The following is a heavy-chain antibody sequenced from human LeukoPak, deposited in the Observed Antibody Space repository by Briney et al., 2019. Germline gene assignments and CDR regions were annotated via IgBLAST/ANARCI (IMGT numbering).Heavy chain of an antibody. D-gene: IGHD2-15*01. CDR1: GFTFSHYW. V-gene: IGHV3-7*05. CDR3: VRGYSFGPYGMDV. J-gene: IGHJ6*02. Sequence: GGSLRLSCAASGFTFSHYWMSWVRQAPGKGLEWVANIKPDGGEGYHVDSVKGRFTISRDNSKNTLYLQMSSLRAEDTAVYFCVRGYSFGPYGMDVWGQGTTVTVSS. CDR2: IKPDGGEG.